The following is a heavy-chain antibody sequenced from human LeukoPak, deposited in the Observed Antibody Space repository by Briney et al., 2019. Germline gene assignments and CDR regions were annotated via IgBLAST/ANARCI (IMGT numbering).Heavy chain of an antibody. CDR1: GYTFTGHY. D-gene: IGHD3-10*01. CDR3: ARDGDGVGDY. J-gene: IGHJ4*02. Sequence: ASVKVSCKASGYTFTGHYLHWVRQAPGQGLEWTGRINPNSGGTNYAQKFQGRVTMTRNTSISTAYMELSRLRSDDTAVYYCARDGDGVGDYWGQGTLVTVSS. CDR2: INPNSGGT. V-gene: IGHV1-2*06.